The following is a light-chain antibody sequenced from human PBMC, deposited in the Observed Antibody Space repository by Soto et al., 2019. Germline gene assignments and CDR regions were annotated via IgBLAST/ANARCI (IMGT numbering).Light chain of an antibody. J-gene: IGLJ2*01. Sequence: NFMLTQPHSVSESPGKTVTISCTRSSGSIVSGYVQWYQQRPDSAPTIVMYEDRQRPSGVPDRFSGSIDSSSNSASLTISGLQTEEEADYYCQTYCSSNYMVFGGGTKLTVL. CDR2: EDR. V-gene: IGLV6-57*04. CDR3: QTYCSSNYMV. CDR1: SGSIVSGY.